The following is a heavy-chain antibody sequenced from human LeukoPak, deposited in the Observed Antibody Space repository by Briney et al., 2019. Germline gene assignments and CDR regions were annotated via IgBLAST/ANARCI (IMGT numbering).Heavy chain of an antibody. CDR3: ARGRSGYPPKYYFDY. CDR1: GFTFSNYG. Sequence: GGSLRLSCAASGFTFSNYGMHWVRQAPGKGLEWVAVIWYDGSNKYYAGSVKGRFTISRDNSKNTLYLQMNSLRVEDTAVYYCARGRSGYPPKYYFDYWGQGTLVTVSS. J-gene: IGHJ4*02. D-gene: IGHD3-22*01. V-gene: IGHV3-33*01. CDR2: IWYDGSNK.